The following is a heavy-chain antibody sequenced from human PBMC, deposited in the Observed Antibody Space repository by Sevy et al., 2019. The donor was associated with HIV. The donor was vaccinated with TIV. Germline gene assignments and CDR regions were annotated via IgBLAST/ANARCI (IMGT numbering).Heavy chain of an antibody. J-gene: IGHJ3*02. Sequence: GGSLRLSCAASGFTFSTYWMNWVRQAPGKGLEWVANIKQDGSGKNDVDSVKGRFTISRDNARNSLFLELNSLKVEDTAVYYCATDLFSSSSADVFDIWGPGTMVTVSS. CDR3: ATDLFSSSSADVFDI. CDR1: GFTFSTYW. D-gene: IGHD6-6*01. CDR2: IKQDGSGK. V-gene: IGHV3-7*01.